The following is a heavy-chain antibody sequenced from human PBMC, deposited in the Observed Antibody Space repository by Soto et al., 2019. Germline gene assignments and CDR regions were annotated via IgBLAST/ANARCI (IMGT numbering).Heavy chain of an antibody. V-gene: IGHV1-69*01. D-gene: IGHD2-2*01. CDR2: IIPIFGTP. J-gene: IGHJ6*02. Sequence: QVELVQSGAEVKKPGSSVKVSCQASEDTFRNYAISWVRQAPGQGLEWMGGIIPIFGTPDYAQKFQGRVIITADESTRTVSMELNSLRSDDTAVYYCARERSVGYCITTTCPKPFYYYAMDVWGQGTTVTVSS. CDR3: ARERSVGYCITTTCPKPFYYYAMDV. CDR1: EDTFRNYA.